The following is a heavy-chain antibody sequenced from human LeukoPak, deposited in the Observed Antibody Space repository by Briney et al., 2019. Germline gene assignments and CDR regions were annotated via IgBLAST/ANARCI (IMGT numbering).Heavy chain of an antibody. V-gene: IGHV1-8*01. J-gene: IGHJ6*02. D-gene: IGHD3-3*01. Sequence: ASVKVSCKASGYTFTIYDINWVRQATGQGLEWMGWMNPNSGNTGYAQKFQGRVTMTRNTSISTAYMELSSLRSEDTAVYYCARATNYDFWSGYYITSYYYHGMDVWGQGTTVTVSS. CDR2: MNPNSGNT. CDR1: GYTFTIYD. CDR3: ARATNYDFWSGYYITSYYYHGMDV.